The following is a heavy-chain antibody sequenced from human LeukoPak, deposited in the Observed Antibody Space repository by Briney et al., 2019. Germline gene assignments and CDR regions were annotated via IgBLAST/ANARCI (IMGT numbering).Heavy chain of an antibody. J-gene: IGHJ4*02. D-gene: IGHD2-15*01. CDR2: RFYRYKCYN. CDR3: ARDGWPDFDY. Sequence: SQTLSLTCAIAGDSVSSNTAAWYWITQYPLRGLDWLGRRFYRYKCYNDYAGSAKSRITISPDTSKIHFSLPLDSVTPEDTAVYYCARDGWPDFDYWGQGSLVTVSS. CDR1: GDSVSSNTAA. V-gene: IGHV6-1*01.